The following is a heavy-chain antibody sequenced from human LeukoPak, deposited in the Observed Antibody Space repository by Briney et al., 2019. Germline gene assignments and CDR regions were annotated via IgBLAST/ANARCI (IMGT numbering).Heavy chain of an antibody. CDR1: GGSISGYY. Sequence: SETLSLTCTVSGGSISGYYWSWIRQPPGKGLEWIGYIYNSGSTNYNPSLKSRVTISLDTSRNQFSLRLSSVIAADTAVYYCARARSGYSSTWADYWGQGTLVTVSS. CDR3: ARARSGYSSTWADY. V-gene: IGHV4-59*01. CDR2: IYNSGST. D-gene: IGHD6-13*01. J-gene: IGHJ4*02.